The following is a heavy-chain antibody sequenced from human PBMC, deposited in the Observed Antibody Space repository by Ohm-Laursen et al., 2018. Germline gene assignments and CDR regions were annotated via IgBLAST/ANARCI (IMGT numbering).Heavy chain of an antibody. D-gene: IGHD2-15*01. J-gene: IGHJ4*02. V-gene: IGHV3-15*01. Sequence: SLRLSCTASGFTFSTYWMFWVRQAPGKGLEWVGRIKSKTDGGTTDYAAPVKGRFTISRDDSKNTLYLQMNSLKTEDTAVYYCTTDLRCYNDYWGQGTLVTVSS. CDR2: IKSKTDGGTT. CDR3: TTDLRCYNDY. CDR1: GFTFSTYW.